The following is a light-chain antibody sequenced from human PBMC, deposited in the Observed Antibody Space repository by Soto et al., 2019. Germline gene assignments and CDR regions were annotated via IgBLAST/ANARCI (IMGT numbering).Light chain of an antibody. CDR2: GAS. V-gene: IGKV3-15*01. J-gene: IGKJ4*01. CDR1: QSVGRN. Sequence: ERVMTQSPATLSVSLGERATLSCRASQSVGRNLAWYQQKPGQAPRLLFFGASTRAAGIPARFSGSGSETEFTLTISSLQSEDFAVYYCQQYNDWPLTFGRGTKV. CDR3: QQYNDWPLT.